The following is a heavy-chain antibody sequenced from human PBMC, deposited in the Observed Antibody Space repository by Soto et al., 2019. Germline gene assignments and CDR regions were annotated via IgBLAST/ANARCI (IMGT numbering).Heavy chain of an antibody. Sequence: PAETLSLTCPVSGGSISSGDYSWSWVRRSPGKGLEWIGHIYNSGITYYNPSLKSRVVISIDTSRNQFSLRLNSLTAVDRAVYFCARGVTVFGLVSRFWFDPWGQGTVVTVSS. J-gene: IGHJ5*02. V-gene: IGHV4-30-4*01. CDR1: GGSISSGDYS. D-gene: IGHD3-3*01. CDR2: IYNSGIT. CDR3: ARGVTVFGLVSRFWFDP.